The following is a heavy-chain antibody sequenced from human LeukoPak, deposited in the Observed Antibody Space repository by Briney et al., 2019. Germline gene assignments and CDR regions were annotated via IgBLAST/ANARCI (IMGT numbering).Heavy chain of an antibody. CDR1: GFTFSSYA. J-gene: IGHJ4*02. CDR3: AKVGIRAAAGTGDY. CDR2: ISGSGGST. Sequence: PGGSLRLSCAASGFTFSSYAMSWVRQAPGKGLEWVSAISGSGGSTYYADSVEGRFTISRDNSKNTLYLQMNSLRAEDTAVYYCAKVGIRAAAGTGDYWGQGTLVTVSS. V-gene: IGHV3-23*01. D-gene: IGHD6-13*01.